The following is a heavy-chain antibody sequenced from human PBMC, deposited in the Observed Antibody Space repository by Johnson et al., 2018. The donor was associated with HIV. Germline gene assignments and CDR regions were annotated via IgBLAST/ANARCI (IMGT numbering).Heavy chain of an antibody. CDR1: GFTFSGSA. V-gene: IGHV3-23*04. J-gene: IGHJ3*02. Sequence: VQLVESGGGLVQPGGSLKLSCAASGFTFSGSAMHWVRQAPGKGLERVSRIRGSGGSIFYADSVKGRFTISRDNSKNALYLQMNSLKAEDTAVYFCARGVKQQLRVVGAFDIWGQGKMVIVSS. D-gene: IGHD1-1*01. CDR2: IRGSGGSI. CDR3: ARGVKQQLRVVGAFDI.